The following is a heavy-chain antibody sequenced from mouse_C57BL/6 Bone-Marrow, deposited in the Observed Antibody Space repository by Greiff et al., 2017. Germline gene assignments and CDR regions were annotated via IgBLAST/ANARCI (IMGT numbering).Heavy chain of an antibody. V-gene: IGHV14-2*01. J-gene: IGHJ2*01. Sequence: EVQLQESGAELVKPGASVKLSCTASGFNIKDYYMHWVKQRTEQGLEWIGRIDPEDGETKYAPKFQGKATITADTSSNTAYLQLSSLTSEDTAVYYCASPTPNYGSSPYYFDYWGQGTTLTVSS. CDR2: IDPEDGET. D-gene: IGHD1-1*01. CDR3: ASPTPNYGSSPYYFDY. CDR1: GFNIKDYY.